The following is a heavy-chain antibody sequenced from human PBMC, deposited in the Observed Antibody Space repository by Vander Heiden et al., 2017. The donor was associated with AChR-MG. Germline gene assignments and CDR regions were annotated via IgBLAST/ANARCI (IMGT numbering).Heavy chain of an antibody. V-gene: IGHV1-69*18. CDR1: GGTFSNYA. CDR3: AREQGSCRSGSCYVWFDP. CDR2: ILPIFGTT. J-gene: IGHJ5*02. D-gene: IGHD2-15*01. Sequence: HVQLVQSGAEVKKPGSSVTVSCKASGGTFSNYAINWVRQAPGQGLEWMATILPIFGTTNYAQRFQGRVTLTADESTSTAYMELSSLTSEDTALYFCAREQGSCRSGSCYVWFDPWGQGTLVTVSS.